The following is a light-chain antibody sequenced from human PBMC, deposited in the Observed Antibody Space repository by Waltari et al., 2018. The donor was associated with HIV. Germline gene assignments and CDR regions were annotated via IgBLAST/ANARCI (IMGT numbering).Light chain of an antibody. CDR2: KSS. CDR1: LSVNTW. Sequence: ILMTQSTSTLSAFVGARVSITCRASLSVNTWLAWYQQKPGRPPKLLIYKSSILQVGVPTLFSGSGSGTKFTLTISSLQPDDFATYYCQQYDSDPSFGQGTRL. V-gene: IGKV1-5*03. CDR3: QQYDSDPS. J-gene: IGKJ5*01.